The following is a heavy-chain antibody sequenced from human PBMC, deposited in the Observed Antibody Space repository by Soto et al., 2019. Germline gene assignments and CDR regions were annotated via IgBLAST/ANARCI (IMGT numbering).Heavy chain of an antibody. CDR2: TDYSGNT. Sequence: QVQLQESGPGLVRPSETLSLTCTVSSDSISSYYWIWIRQSPGKGLEWIGYTDYSGNTNYNPSLRSRATISGDTPKNQSSLGLGSVPAAAPAGYYGAGAVGAPLSSLDYWGKEPLVPVSS. V-gene: IGHV4-59*08. J-gene: IGHJ4*02. CDR3: AGAVGAPLSSLDY. D-gene: IGHD6-19*01. CDR1: SDSISSYY.